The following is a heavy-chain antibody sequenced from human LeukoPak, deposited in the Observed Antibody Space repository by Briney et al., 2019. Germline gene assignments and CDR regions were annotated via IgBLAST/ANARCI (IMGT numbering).Heavy chain of an antibody. CDR1: GGSISSSSYY. J-gene: IGHJ4*02. CDR2: IYYSGST. CDR3: ASYSSSWYYYFDY. V-gene: IGHV4-39*07. D-gene: IGHD6-13*01. Sequence: SETLSLICTVSGGSISSSSYYWGWIRQPPGKGLEWIGSIYYSGSTYYNPSLKSRVTISVDTSKNQFSLKLSAVTAADTAVYYCASYSSSWYYYFDYWGQGTLVTVSS.